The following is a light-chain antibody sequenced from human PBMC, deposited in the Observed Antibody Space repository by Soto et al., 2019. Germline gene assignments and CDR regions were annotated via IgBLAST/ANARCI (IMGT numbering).Light chain of an antibody. J-gene: IGKJ1*01. CDR3: QQYKSYPLT. Sequence: EIVMTQSPATLSVSPGETATLSCRASQSVYNNLAWYQQRPGQAPRLLIHGASNRATGIPDRFSGSGSGTEFTLTISGLQPDDFATYYCQQYKSYPLTFGQGTKVDI. V-gene: IGKV3D-15*01. CDR2: GAS. CDR1: QSVYNN.